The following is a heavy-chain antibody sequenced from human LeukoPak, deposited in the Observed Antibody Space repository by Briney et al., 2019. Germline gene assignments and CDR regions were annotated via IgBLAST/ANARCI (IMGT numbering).Heavy chain of an antibody. Sequence: GGSLRLSCAASGFTFGSYWMHWVRQAPGKGLVWVSRIKSDGSSTSYADSVKGRFTISRDNAKNTLYLQMNSLRVEDTAVYYCARGLVVATINYYMDVWGKGTTVTVSS. CDR1: GFTFGSYW. CDR2: IKSDGSST. J-gene: IGHJ6*03. CDR3: ARGLVVATINYYMDV. D-gene: IGHD5-12*01. V-gene: IGHV3-74*01.